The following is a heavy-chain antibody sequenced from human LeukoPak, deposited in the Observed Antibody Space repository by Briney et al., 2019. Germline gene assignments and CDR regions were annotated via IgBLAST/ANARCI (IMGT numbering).Heavy chain of an antibody. J-gene: IGHJ4*02. V-gene: IGHV1-46*01. CDR2: INPSGGYT. Sequence: ASVKVSCKASGYTFTNYYMHWVRQAPGQGLEWMGLINPSGGYTNYAQKSQGRVTMTRDTSTSTVYMELSSLRSEDTAVYYWARGLHLRYYDRSGYVDYWGQGTLVTVSS. D-gene: IGHD3-22*01. CDR1: GYTFTNYY. CDR3: ARGLHLRYYDRSGYVDY.